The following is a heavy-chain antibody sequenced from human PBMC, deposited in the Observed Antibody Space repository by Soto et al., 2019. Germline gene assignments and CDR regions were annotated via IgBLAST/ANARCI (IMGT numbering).Heavy chain of an antibody. D-gene: IGHD3-16*02. Sequence: ASVKVSCKASGYPFTSYGLSWVRQAPGQGLEWMGWINVRNGNTKYPQKIQGRVTMTTDTSTNTAYMELRSLESGDTAVYYCARSYTEGYPGYWGQGTLVTVSS. CDR3: ARSYTEGYPGY. V-gene: IGHV1-18*01. CDR1: GYPFTSYG. J-gene: IGHJ4*02. CDR2: INVRNGNT.